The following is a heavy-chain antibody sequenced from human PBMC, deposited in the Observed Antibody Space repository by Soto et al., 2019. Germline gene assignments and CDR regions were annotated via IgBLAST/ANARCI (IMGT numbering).Heavy chain of an antibody. Sequence: QVHLVKSGAEVKKPGASVKVSCKGSGYAFTTYGITWVRQAPGQGLEWMGWISAHNGNTNYAQKLQGRVTVTIDTSTSTAYMELRSLRSDDTAVYYCARGRYGDYWGQGALVTVSS. CDR2: ISAHNGNT. V-gene: IGHV1-18*01. CDR3: ARGRYGDY. CDR1: GYAFTTYG. J-gene: IGHJ4*02. D-gene: IGHD1-1*01.